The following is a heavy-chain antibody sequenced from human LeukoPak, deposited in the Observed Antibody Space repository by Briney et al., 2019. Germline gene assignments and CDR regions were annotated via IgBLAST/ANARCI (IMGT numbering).Heavy chain of an antibody. CDR2: ISYDGSNK. CDR3: AKDPKPYYYDSSGWDYFDY. Sequence: GGSLRLSCAASGFTFSSYGMHWVRQAPGKGLEWVAVISYDGSNKYYADSVKGRFTISRDNSKNTLYLQMNSLRAEDTAVYYCAKDPKPYYYDSSGWDYFDYWGQGTLVTVSS. J-gene: IGHJ4*02. V-gene: IGHV3-30*18. CDR1: GFTFSSYG. D-gene: IGHD3-22*01.